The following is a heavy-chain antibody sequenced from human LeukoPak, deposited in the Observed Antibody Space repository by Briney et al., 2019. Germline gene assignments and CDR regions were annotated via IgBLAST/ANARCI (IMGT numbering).Heavy chain of an antibody. Sequence: SETLSLTCAVYGGSFSGYYWSWIRQPPGKGLEWIGYIYYSGSTNYNPSLKSRVTISVDTSKNQFSLKLSSVTAADTAVYYCARDSPDGNSGFDYWGQGTLVTVSS. CDR3: ARDSPDGNSGFDY. CDR2: IYYSGST. V-gene: IGHV4-59*01. CDR1: GGSFSGYY. J-gene: IGHJ4*02. D-gene: IGHD4-23*01.